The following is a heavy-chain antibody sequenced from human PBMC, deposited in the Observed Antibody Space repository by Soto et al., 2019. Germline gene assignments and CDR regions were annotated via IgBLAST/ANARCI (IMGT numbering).Heavy chain of an antibody. V-gene: IGHV4-4*07. CDR1: GGSISSYY. D-gene: IGHD5-18*01. CDR3: ARSADTAMVNYYYYYGMDV. J-gene: IGHJ6*02. Sequence: LSLTCTVSGGSISSYYWSWIRQPAGKGLEWIGRIYTSGSTNYNPSLKSRVTMSVDTSKNQFSLKLSSVTAADTAVYYCARSADTAMVNYYYYYGMDVWGQGTTVTAP. CDR2: IYTSGST.